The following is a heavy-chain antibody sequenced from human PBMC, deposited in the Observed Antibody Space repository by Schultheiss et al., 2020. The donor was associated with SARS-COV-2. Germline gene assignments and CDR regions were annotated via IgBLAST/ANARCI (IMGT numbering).Heavy chain of an antibody. D-gene: IGHD1-1*01. J-gene: IGHJ5*01. V-gene: IGHV3-15*01. CDR3: AREGPYGNYDS. CDR1: GFTFSNAW. Sequence: GGSLRLSCAASGFTFSNAWMSWVRQAPGKGLEWVGRIKSKTDGGTTDYAAPVKGRFTISRDDSKNTLYLQMNSLRAEDTAVYYCAREGPYGNYDSWGQGTLVTVSS. CDR2: IKSKTDGGTT.